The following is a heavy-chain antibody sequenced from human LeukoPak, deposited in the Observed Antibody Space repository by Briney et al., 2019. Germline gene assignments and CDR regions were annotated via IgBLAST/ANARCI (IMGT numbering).Heavy chain of an antibody. CDR2: ISAYNANI. Sequence: ASVKVSCKASGYTFINYGITWVRQAPGQGLEWMGWISAYNANINYAQKFQGRVTMTTDTSTSTVYMELRSLRSDDTAIYYCARTDYDILTGARMDVWGKGTTVTVSS. CDR1: GYTFINYG. V-gene: IGHV1-18*04. D-gene: IGHD3-9*01. J-gene: IGHJ6*04. CDR3: ARTDYDILTGARMDV.